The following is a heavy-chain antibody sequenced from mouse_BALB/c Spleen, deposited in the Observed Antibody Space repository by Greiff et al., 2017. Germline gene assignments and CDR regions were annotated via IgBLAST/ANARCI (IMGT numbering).Heavy chain of an antibody. D-gene: IGHD1-1*01. Sequence: EVKLQESGPGLVKPSQSLSLTCTVTGYSITSYYAWYWIRQFPGNKLEWMGYISYSGSTSYNPSLKSRISITRDTSKNQFFLQLNSVTTEDTATYYCARGDYGSSHWYFDVWGAGTTVTVSS. CDR3: ARGDYGSSHWYFDV. CDR1: GYSITSYYA. CDR2: ISYSGST. V-gene: IGHV3-2*02. J-gene: IGHJ1*01.